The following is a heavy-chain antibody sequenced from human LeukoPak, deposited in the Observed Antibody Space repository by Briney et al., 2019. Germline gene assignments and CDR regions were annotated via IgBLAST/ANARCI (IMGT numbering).Heavy chain of an antibody. J-gene: IGHJ4*02. CDR3: ARIRCGHTNGICYNY. V-gene: IGHV4-34*01. D-gene: IGHD2-8*01. CDR1: GVSFSGYY. CDR2: INHSGGT. Sequence: SETLSLTCAVYGVSFSGYYWSWIRQPPGKGLEWIGDINHSGGTKYNPSLKSRVTISVDTPENQFSLKLSSVTAADTAVYYCARIRCGHTNGICYNYWGQGTLVTVSS.